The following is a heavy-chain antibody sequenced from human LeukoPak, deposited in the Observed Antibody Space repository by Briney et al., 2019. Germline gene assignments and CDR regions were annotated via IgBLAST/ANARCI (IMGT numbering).Heavy chain of an antibody. CDR1: GGSISSYD. CDR3: ARHTAAASWFDP. CDR2: IYYSGST. V-gene: IGHV4-59*08. J-gene: IGHJ5*02. Sequence: SETLSLTCTVSGGSISSYDWSWIRQPPGKGLEWIGYIYYSGSTNYNPSLKSRVTISVDTSKNQFSLKLSSVTAADTAVYYCARHTAAASWFDPWGQGTLVTVSS. D-gene: IGHD6-13*01.